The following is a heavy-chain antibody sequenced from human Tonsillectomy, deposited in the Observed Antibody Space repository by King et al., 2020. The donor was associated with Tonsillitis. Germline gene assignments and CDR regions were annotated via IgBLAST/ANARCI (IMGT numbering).Heavy chain of an antibody. Sequence: VQLVESGEGLVQPGGSLRLSCAASGFTFSSYAMHWVRQAPGKGLEYVSALSSNGGSTFYGDSVKGRFTISRDNSRNTLFLQMGSLQAEDMAVYYCARSLSTIAARSTYGMDVWGRGTTVTVSS. J-gene: IGHJ6*02. CDR2: LSSNGGST. CDR3: ARSLSTIAARSTYGMDV. D-gene: IGHD6-6*01. CDR1: GFTFSSYA. V-gene: IGHV3-64*02.